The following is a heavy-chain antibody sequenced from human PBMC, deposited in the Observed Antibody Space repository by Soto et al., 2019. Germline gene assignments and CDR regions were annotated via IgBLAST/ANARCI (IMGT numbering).Heavy chain of an antibody. CDR3: AKYYASTWYWYFDP. D-gene: IGHD6-13*01. CDR2: ISGSGDKT. Sequence: NLLQSGGGLVSPGGSLRLSCAASGFSFSNFAMSWVRQAPGTGLEWVSSISGSGDKTYYLDSVKGRFTISRDNSKNTLYLHMNSLGAEYTAVYFCAKYYASTWYWYFDPWGQGTLVTVSS. CDR1: GFSFSNFA. J-gene: IGHJ5*02. V-gene: IGHV3-23*01.